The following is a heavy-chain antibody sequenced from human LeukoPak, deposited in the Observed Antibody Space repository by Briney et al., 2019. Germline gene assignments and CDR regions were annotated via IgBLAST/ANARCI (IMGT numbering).Heavy chain of an antibody. V-gene: IGHV3-23*01. Sequence: GGSLRLSCAASGFTFSSYAMSWVRQAPGKGLEWVSAISGSGGTTYYADSVKGRFTTSRDNSKNTLYLQMNSLRAEDTAVYYCAKIGYGSGSSKRYYFDYWGQGTLVTVSS. J-gene: IGHJ4*02. CDR3: AKIGYGSGSSKRYYFDY. D-gene: IGHD3-10*01. CDR1: GFTFSSYA. CDR2: ISGSGGTT.